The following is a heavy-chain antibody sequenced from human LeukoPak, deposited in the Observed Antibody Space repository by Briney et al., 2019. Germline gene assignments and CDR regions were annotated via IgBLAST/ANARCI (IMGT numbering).Heavy chain of an antibody. CDR3: AKGGTTVVGY. V-gene: IGHV3-30*04. Sequence: GGSLRLSCAASGFTFTTFPMHWVRQPPGKGLEWVAVISYDGTDKYYADSVKGRFTISRDNAKNTLYLQMNSLRDEDTAVYYCAKGGTTVVGYWGQGTLVTVSS. J-gene: IGHJ4*02. CDR1: GFTFTTFP. CDR2: ISYDGTDK. D-gene: IGHD4-23*01.